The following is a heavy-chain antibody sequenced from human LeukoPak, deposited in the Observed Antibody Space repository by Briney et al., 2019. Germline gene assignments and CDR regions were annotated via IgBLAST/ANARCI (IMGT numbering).Heavy chain of an antibody. D-gene: IGHD1-26*01. J-gene: IGHJ4*02. CDR2: ICYTENT. V-gene: IGHV4-39*07. Sequence: SETLSLTCTVSGDSISSSNYYWGWIRQPPGKGLEWIGSICYTENTSYKPSLKSRATISVDTSKNQFSLKVSSVTAADTAVYYCARIVGATGDYFDYWGQGTLVTVSS. CDR3: ARIVGATGDYFDY. CDR1: GDSISSSNYY.